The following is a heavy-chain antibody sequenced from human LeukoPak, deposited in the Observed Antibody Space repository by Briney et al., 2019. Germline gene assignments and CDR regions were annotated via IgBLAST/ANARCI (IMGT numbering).Heavy chain of an antibody. D-gene: IGHD3-10*01. CDR3: VMDYYYGSGSDAFDI. CDR2: ISSAGTT. J-gene: IGHJ3*02. Sequence: GGSLRLSCAASGFTVSSSYMSWVRQAPGKGLEWVSIISSAGTTYYADSVKGRFTISRDNSKNTLYLQMSSLRAEDTAVYYCVMDYYYGSGSDAFDIWGQGTMVTVSS. CDR1: GFTVSSSY. V-gene: IGHV3-66*01.